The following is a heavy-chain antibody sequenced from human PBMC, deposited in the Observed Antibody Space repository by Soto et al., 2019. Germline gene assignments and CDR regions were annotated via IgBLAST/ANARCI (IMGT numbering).Heavy chain of an antibody. CDR2: ISSNGVGT. D-gene: IGHD6-6*01. J-gene: IGHJ6*03. CDR1: GFTLSGYA. CDR3: ARRARPDFYYMDV. Sequence: EVQLAESGGGLAQPGGSLRLSCAASGFTLSGYAMDWVRQAPGKGLEYVSGISSNGVGTYYAHSVQGRFTISRDNSKNTVYLQMGSLRPEDMAVYYCARRARPDFYYMDVWGKGTTVTVS. V-gene: IGHV3-64*01.